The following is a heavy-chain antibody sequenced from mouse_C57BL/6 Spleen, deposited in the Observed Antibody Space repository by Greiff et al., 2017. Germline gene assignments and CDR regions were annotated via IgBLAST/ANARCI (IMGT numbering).Heavy chain of an antibody. V-gene: IGHV5-17*01. CDR1: GFTFSDYG. CDR3: AREGYGSSYWFAY. J-gene: IGHJ3*01. CDR2: ISSGSSTI. Sequence: EVQVVESGGGLVKPGGSLKLSCAASGFTFSDYGMHWVRQAPEKGLEWVAYISSGSSTIYYADTVKGRFTISRDNAKNTLFLQMTSLRSEDTAMYYCAREGYGSSYWFAYWGQGTLVTVSA. D-gene: IGHD1-1*01.